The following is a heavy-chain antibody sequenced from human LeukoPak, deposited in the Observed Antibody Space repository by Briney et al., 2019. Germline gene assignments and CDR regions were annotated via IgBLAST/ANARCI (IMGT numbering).Heavy chain of an antibody. V-gene: IGHV3-23*01. Sequence: GGSLTLSCAASGFTFSSYAMSWVRQAPGKGLQWVSTISGSGGSTYYADSVKGRFTISRDNSKNTLYVQMNSLRAEDTAGYYCARRPGLERYYFDYWGQGTLVTVSS. CDR2: ISGSGGST. J-gene: IGHJ4*02. CDR1: GFTFSSYA. CDR3: ARRPGLERYYFDY. D-gene: IGHD1-1*01.